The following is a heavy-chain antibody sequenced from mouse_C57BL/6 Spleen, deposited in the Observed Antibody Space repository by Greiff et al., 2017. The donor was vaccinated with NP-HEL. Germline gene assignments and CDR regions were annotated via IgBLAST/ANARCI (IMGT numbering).Heavy chain of an antibody. J-gene: IGHJ2*01. CDR2: ISYDGSN. Sequence: ESGPGLVKPSQSLSLTCSVTGYSITSGYYWNWIRQFPGNKLEWMGYISYDGSNNYNPSLKNRISITRDTSKNQFFLKLNSVTTEDTATYYCARERGYDYDDGVDYWGQGTTLTVSS. CDR3: ARERGYDYDDGVDY. D-gene: IGHD2-4*01. CDR1: GYSITSGYY. V-gene: IGHV3-6*01.